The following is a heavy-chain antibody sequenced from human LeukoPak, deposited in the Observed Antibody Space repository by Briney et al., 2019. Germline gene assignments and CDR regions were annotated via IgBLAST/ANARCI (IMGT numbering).Heavy chain of an antibody. CDR2: INHSGST. D-gene: IGHD5-18*01. J-gene: IGHJ4*02. CDR3: ARGRTNGYLNGFDY. V-gene: IGHV4-34*01. CDR1: GGSFSGYY. Sequence: SETLSLTCAVYGGSFSGYYWSWIRQPPGKGLEWIGEINHSGSTNYNPSLKSRVTISVDTSKNQFSLKLSSVTAADTAVYYCARGRTNGYLNGFDYWGQGTLVTVSS.